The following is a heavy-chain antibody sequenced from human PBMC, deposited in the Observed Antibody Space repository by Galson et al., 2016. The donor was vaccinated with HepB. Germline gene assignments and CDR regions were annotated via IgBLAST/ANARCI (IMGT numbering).Heavy chain of an antibody. CDR1: GFTSSNYD. J-gene: IGHJ4*02. V-gene: IGHV3-23*01. CDR2: IVSGVGTT. CDR3: AKLDASGSRPPFGY. D-gene: IGHD3-10*01. Sequence: SLRLSCAVFGFTSSNYDITWVRQAPGKGLEWVSSIVSGVGTTYYADSVKGRFTISRDESKNTVFLQMNRLRTDDTAVYYCAKLDASGSRPPFGYGGQGTLVTVSS.